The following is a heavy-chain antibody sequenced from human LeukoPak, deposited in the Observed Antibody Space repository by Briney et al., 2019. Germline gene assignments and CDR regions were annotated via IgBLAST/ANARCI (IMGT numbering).Heavy chain of an antibody. CDR2: ISWNSGSI. D-gene: IGHD3-3*01. J-gene: IGHJ6*04. CDR1: GFTFDDYA. CDR3: ARSSGFWSGPMDV. V-gene: IGHV3-9*01. Sequence: GGSLRLSCAASGFTFDDYAMHWVRQAPGKGLEWVSGISWNSGSIGYADSVKGRFTISRDNAKNSLYLQMNSLRAEDTALYYCARSSGFWSGPMDVWGKGTTVTVSS.